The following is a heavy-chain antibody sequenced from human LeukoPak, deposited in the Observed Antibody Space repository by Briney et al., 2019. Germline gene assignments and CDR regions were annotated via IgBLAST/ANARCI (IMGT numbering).Heavy chain of an antibody. CDR1: GFTFSGYW. CDR3: ARDKIVGPTTLDY. D-gene: IGHD1-26*01. V-gene: IGHV3-7*01. CDR2: IKQDGYEK. Sequence: GGSLRLSCAASGFTFSGYWMSWVRQTPEKGLEWVANIKQDGYEKYYVDSVKGRFTISRDNAKNSLYLQMNSLRADDTAVYYCARDKIVGPTTLDYWGQGTLVTVSS. J-gene: IGHJ4*02.